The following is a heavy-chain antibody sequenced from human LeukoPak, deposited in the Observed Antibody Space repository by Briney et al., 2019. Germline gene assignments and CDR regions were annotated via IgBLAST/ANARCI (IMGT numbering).Heavy chain of an antibody. CDR1: GFTFTTYG. Sequence: PGGSLRLSCAASGFTFTTYGMSWVRQAPGKGLEWVSAISGSGGSTYYADSVKGRFTISRDNSKNTLYLQMNSLRAEDTAVYYCAGYGDYTSGFDYWGQGTLVTVSS. CDR3: AGYGDYTSGFDY. V-gene: IGHV3-23*01. CDR2: ISGSGGST. D-gene: IGHD4-17*01. J-gene: IGHJ4*02.